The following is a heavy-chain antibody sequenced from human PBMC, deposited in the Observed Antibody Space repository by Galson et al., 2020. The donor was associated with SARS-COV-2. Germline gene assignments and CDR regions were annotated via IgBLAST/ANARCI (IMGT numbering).Heavy chain of an antibody. J-gene: IGHJ6*02. CDR1: GFTFSSYA. V-gene: IGHV3-30-3*01. D-gene: IGHD3-3*01. CDR2: ISYDGSNK. Sequence: TGGSLRLSCAASGFTFSSYAMHWVRQAPGKGLEWVAVISYDGSNKYYADSVKGRFTISRDNSKNTLYLQMNSLRAEDTAVYYCARDGRYYDFWSGYCPPYYYYGMDVWGQGTTVTVSS. CDR3: ARDGRYYDFWSGYCPPYYYYGMDV.